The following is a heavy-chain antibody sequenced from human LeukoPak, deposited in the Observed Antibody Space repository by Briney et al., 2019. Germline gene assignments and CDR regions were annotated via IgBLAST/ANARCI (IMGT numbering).Heavy chain of an antibody. Sequence: PGGSLRLSCAASGFTFSSYEMNWVRQAPGKGLEWVSYISSSGSTIYYADSVKGRFTISRDNAKNTLYLQMNSLRAEDTAVYYCARYRNYYDSSGYFPDAFDIWGQGTMVTVSS. CDR3: ARYRNYYDSSGYFPDAFDI. CDR2: ISSSGSTI. CDR1: GFTFSSYE. V-gene: IGHV3-48*03. D-gene: IGHD3-22*01. J-gene: IGHJ3*02.